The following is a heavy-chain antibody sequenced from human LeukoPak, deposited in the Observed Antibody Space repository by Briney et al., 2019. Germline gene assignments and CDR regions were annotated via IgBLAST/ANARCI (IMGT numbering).Heavy chain of an antibody. D-gene: IGHD6-13*01. Sequence: AAVKVSCKASGYTFTSYELNWVRPATGRGVEWMGWMNPNRGNTGYAQKFQGRVTMTRNTSISTAYMELSSLRSEDTAVYYCARDREGSSSWYYYYYYGMDVWGQGTTVTVSS. CDR2: MNPNRGNT. J-gene: IGHJ6*02. V-gene: IGHV1-8*01. CDR1: GYTFTSYE. CDR3: ARDREGSSSWYYYYYYGMDV.